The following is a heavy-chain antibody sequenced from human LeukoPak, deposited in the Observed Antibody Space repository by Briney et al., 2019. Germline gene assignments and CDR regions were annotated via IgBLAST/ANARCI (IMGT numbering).Heavy chain of an antibody. CDR3: ARDKGYCSGGSCLFDY. Sequence: KTSETLSLTCTVSGGSISSYYWSWIRQPAGKGLEWIGRIYTSGSTNYNPSLKSRVTMSVDTSKNQFSLKLSSVTAADTAVYYCARDKGYCSGGSCLFDYWGQGTLVTVSS. D-gene: IGHD2-15*01. J-gene: IGHJ4*02. V-gene: IGHV4-4*07. CDR2: IYTSGST. CDR1: GGSISSYY.